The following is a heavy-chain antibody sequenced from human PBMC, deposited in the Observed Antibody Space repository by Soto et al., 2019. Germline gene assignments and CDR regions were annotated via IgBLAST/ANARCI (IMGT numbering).Heavy chain of an antibody. V-gene: IGHV1-3*01. CDR2: INAGNGNT. CDR1: GYTFTSYT. Sequence: ASVKVSCKASGYTFTSYTIHWVRQAPGQRLEWMGWINAGNGNTKYSQNFQGRVTITRDTSASTAYMELNSLRSEDTAVYYCARSSGAGTGTNVCDNWGQGTLVTVSS. J-gene: IGHJ4*02. CDR3: ARSSGAGTGTNVCDN. D-gene: IGHD6-13*01.